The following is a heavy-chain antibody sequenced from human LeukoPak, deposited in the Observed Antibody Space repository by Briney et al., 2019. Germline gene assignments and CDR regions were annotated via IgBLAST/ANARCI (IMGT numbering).Heavy chain of an antibody. J-gene: IGHJ4*02. CDR3: AGNDFWSGYYIVR. Sequence: GGSLRLSCAASGFTVSSNYMSWVRQAPGEGLEWVSVIYSGGSTYYADSVKGRFTISRHNSKNTLYPQMNSLRAEDTAVYYCAGNDFWSGYYIVRWGQGTLVTVSS. D-gene: IGHD3-3*01. CDR1: GFTVSSNY. CDR2: IYSGGST. V-gene: IGHV3-53*04.